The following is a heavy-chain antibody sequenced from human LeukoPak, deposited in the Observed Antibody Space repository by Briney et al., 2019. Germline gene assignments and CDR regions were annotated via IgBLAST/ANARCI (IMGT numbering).Heavy chain of an antibody. CDR2: IQFDGSNK. Sequence: PGGSLRLSCAASGFTFSSYGMHWVRQAPGKGLEWVAFIQFDGSNKYHSDSVKGRFTISRDNSKNTLYLEMNSLRAEDTAVYYCARDRDTLVVPAAIGGSDPWGQGTLVTVSS. V-gene: IGHV3-30*02. J-gene: IGHJ5*02. CDR3: ARDRDTLVVPAAIGGSDP. D-gene: IGHD2-2*01. CDR1: GFTFSSYG.